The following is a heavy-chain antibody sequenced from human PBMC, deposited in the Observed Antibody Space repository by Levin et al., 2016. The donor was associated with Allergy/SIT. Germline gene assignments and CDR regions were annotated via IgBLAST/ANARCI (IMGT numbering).Heavy chain of an antibody. CDR1: GYTFTSYG. J-gene: IGHJ3*02. V-gene: IGHV1-18*01. Sequence: ASVKVSCKASGYTFTSYGISWVRQAPGQGLEWMGWISAYNGNTNYAQKLQGRVTMTTDTSTSTAYMELRSLRSDDTAVYYCATNGYCSSTSCHNPIWGQGTMVTVSS. CDR2: ISAYNGNT. CDR3: ATNGYCSSTSCHNPI. D-gene: IGHD2-2*03.